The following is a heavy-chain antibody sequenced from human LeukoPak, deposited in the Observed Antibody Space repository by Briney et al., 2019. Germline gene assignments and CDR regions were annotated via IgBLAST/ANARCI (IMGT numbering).Heavy chain of an antibody. D-gene: IGHD6-13*01. CDR2: ISYDGSNK. Sequence: GGSLRLSCAASGFTFSSYAMHWVRQAPGKGLEWVAVISYDGSNKYYADSVKGRFTISRDNSKNTLYLQMNSLRAEDTAVYYCARVWRQQLELDHWGQGTLVIVSS. CDR1: GFTFSSYA. CDR3: ARVWRQQLELDH. J-gene: IGHJ4*02. V-gene: IGHV3-30-3*01.